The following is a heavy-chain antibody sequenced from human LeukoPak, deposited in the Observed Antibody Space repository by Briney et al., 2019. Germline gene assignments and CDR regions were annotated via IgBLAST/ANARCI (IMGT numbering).Heavy chain of an antibody. J-gene: IGHJ3*01. V-gene: IGHV1-2*02. D-gene: IGHD3-10*01. CDR1: GYTFIDYY. Sequence: ASVKVSCKTSGYTFIDYYIHWVRQAPGQGLEWMAWINPNIGGTNYAQEFQGRVTLTRDTSITTAYMELSRLRSDDTAVYYCAKVMALHRGSPPMYTFSVWGQGTMVTVSS. CDR2: INPNIGGT. CDR3: AKVMALHRGSPPMYTFSV.